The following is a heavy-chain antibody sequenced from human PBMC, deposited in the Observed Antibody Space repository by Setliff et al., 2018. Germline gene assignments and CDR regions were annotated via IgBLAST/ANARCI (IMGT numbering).Heavy chain of an antibody. CDR2: IYHSVST. CDR3: ARDLGFDEITGYSSSVIDA. Sequence: SETLSLTCTVSGYSISSGYYWGWIRQPPGKGLEWIGSIYHSVSTYYNPSLRSRVTISVDTSRSQFSLEVTSVTAADTAVYYCARDLGFDEITGYSSSVIDAWGQGMLVTVSS. J-gene: IGHJ5*02. V-gene: IGHV4-38-2*02. D-gene: IGHD2-2*03. CDR1: GYSISSGYY.